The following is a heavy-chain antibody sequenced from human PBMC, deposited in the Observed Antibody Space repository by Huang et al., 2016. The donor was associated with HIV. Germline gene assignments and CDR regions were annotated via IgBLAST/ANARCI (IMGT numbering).Heavy chain of an antibody. J-gene: IGHJ5*02. D-gene: IGHD2-2*01. CDR2: IHHGGTA. Sequence: QLQLQESGPGLVKPSQNLSLTCTVFGGSVSSRTYYWAWIRQTPGKGLEWIGRIHHGGTAYDHRSLKSRVAMGVDKAKNQVSLEVTFATAADSAIYYCARQGGDCTSISCYLSWFDPWGQGTLVTVSS. CDR3: ARQGGDCTSISCYLSWFDP. V-gene: IGHV4-39*01. CDR1: GGSVSSRTYY.